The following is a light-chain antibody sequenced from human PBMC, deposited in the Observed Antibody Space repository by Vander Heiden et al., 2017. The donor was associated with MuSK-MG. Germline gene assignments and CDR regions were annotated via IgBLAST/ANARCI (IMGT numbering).Light chain of an antibody. CDR3: QVWDGSSAV. CDR2: EDT. J-gene: IGLJ2*01. CDR1: KLGDKY. Sequence: SSAVTQSPSVSVSPGQTATITCSGDKLGDKYVCWYQQKPGQSPVLVIYEDTKRPSGIPERFSGSNSGNTATLTISGTQPMDEADYYCQVWDGSSAVFGGGSKLTVL. V-gene: IGLV3-1*01.